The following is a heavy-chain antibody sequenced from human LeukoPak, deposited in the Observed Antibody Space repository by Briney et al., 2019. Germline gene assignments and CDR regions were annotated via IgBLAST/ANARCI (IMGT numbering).Heavy chain of an antibody. D-gene: IGHD6-19*01. CDR1: GLTFSNSH. CDR3: AREGYSSGRAGTFDI. V-gene: IGHV3-30*04. CDR2: ISDDGTNK. Sequence: GGSLRLSCAASGLTFSNSHMHWVRQAPGKRLEWVALISDDGTNKQYGDSANGRFTVSRDNSKNTLDLQMDSLTVVDTAIYYCAREGYSSGRAGTFDIWGQGTMVTVSS. J-gene: IGHJ3*02.